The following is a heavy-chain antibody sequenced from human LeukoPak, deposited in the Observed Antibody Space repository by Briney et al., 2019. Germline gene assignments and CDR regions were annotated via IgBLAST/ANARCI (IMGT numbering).Heavy chain of an antibody. CDR3: ARGLELRYFDWLASNEYYFDY. CDR1: GFTFSSYA. J-gene: IGHJ4*02. D-gene: IGHD3-9*01. V-gene: IGHV3-30*04. Sequence: GRSLRLSCAASGFTFSSYAMHWVRQAPGKGLEWMAVISYDGSNKYYADSVKGRFTISRDNSKNTLYLQMNSLRAEDTAVYYCARGLELRYFDWLASNEYYFDYWGQGTLVTVSS. CDR2: ISYDGSNK.